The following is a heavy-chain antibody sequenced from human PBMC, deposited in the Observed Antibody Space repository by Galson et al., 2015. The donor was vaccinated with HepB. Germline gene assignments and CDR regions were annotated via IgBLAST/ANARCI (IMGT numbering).Heavy chain of an antibody. CDR3: ARHYDYVWGSYRIPGGYFDY. J-gene: IGHJ4*02. CDR1: GFTFNNFW. CDR2: IKQDGSEK. Sequence: SLRLSCAASGFTFNNFWMSWVRQAPGKGLEWVANIKQDGSEKYYVDSVKGRFTISRDNAKNSLYLQMNSLRAEDTAVYYCARHYDYVWGSYRIPGGYFDYGGQGTLVTVSP. V-gene: IGHV3-7*03. D-gene: IGHD3-16*02.